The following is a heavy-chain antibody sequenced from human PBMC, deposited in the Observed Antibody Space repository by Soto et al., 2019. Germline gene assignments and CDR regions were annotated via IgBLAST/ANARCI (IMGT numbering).Heavy chain of an antibody. CDR3: AKLGSSAWSPHYYFDY. CDR1: GFTVNNYA. CDR2: ITGSGSEP. Sequence: EMQLLESGGGLVQPGGSLRLSCAASGFTVNNYAMCWVRQAPGKGLEWVSAITGSGSEPYYVDSVKGRFTISRDNSKNTLFLQMNSLRAEDTAIYYCAKLGSSAWSPHYYFDYWGQGTLGTVSS. J-gene: IGHJ4*02. D-gene: IGHD3-10*01. V-gene: IGHV3-23*01.